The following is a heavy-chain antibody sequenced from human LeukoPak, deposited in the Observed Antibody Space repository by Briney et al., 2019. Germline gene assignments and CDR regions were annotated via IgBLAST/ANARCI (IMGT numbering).Heavy chain of an antibody. CDR3: ARDGVTASYFLDY. J-gene: IGHJ4*02. Sequence: SQTLSLTCAFSGDXVSSNSAGWNWIRQSPSRGLEWLGRTYYRSKWNTDYAISVRSRITITTDTSKNQFSLQLNSVTPEDTAVYYCARDGVTASYFLDYWGQGTLATVSS. D-gene: IGHD2-21*02. CDR1: GDXVSSNSAG. V-gene: IGHV6-1*01. CDR2: TYYRSKWNT.